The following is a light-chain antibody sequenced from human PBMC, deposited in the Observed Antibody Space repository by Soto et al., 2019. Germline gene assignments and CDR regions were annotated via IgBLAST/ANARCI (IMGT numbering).Light chain of an antibody. J-gene: IGKJ5*01. Sequence: IPLTQSASSLSASVGDRVTFTFRASQCISTFLALYQQKAGKAPKPLIYAASTLQSGVSSRFSGSGSGTDFTLTISSLQPEDSATYYCLQDYSYPFTFGQGTRPEI. CDR2: AAS. CDR1: QCISTF. V-gene: IGKV1-9*01. CDR3: LQDYSYPFT.